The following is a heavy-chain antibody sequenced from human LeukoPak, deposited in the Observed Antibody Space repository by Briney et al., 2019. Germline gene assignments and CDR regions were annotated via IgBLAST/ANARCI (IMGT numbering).Heavy chain of an antibody. CDR3: ARVAGNAGLGAFDI. D-gene: IGHD4-23*01. J-gene: IGHJ3*02. Sequence: GASVKVSCKASGYTFTGYYMHWVRQAPGQGLEWMGWINPNSGGTNYARKFQGRVTMTRDTSISTAYMELSRLRSDDTAVYYCARVAGNAGLGAFDIWGQGTMVTVSS. CDR1: GYTFTGYY. CDR2: INPNSGGT. V-gene: IGHV1-2*02.